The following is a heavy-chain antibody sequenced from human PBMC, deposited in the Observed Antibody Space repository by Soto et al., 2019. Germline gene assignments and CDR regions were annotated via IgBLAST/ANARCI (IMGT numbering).Heavy chain of an antibody. CDR3: ARDPDYDSWSGVNYYYGMDV. Sequence: PGGSLRLSCAASGFTFSSYGMHWVRQAPGKGLEWVAVIWYDGSNKYYADSVKGRFTISRDNSKNTLYLQMNSLRAEDTAVYYFARDPDYDSWSGVNYYYGMDVWGQGTTVTVSS. D-gene: IGHD3-3*01. J-gene: IGHJ6*02. V-gene: IGHV3-33*01. CDR2: IWYDGSNK. CDR1: GFTFSSYG.